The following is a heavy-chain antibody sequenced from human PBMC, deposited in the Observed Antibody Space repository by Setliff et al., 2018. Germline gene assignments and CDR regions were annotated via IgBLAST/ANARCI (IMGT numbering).Heavy chain of an antibody. CDR3: ARGQTVGPNSGKDY. J-gene: IGHJ4*02. CDR2: ISGVNGNT. Sequence: ASVKVSCKASGYTFTAYDIHWMRRAPGQSLEWMGWISGVNGNTKYSQNFQGRVTFTSDTSANTAFMELSSLRSEDSSMYYCARGQTVGPNSGKDYWGQGTLVTVSS. V-gene: IGHV1-3*01. D-gene: IGHD1-26*01. CDR1: GYTFTAYD.